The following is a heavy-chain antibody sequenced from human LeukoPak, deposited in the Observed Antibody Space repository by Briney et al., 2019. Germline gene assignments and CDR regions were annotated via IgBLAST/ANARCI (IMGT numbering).Heavy chain of an antibody. CDR1: GFTFISYA. V-gene: IGHV3-64*01. CDR3: ARDRSRCLKLEGLGY. D-gene: IGHD5-24*01. CDR2: ISSNGGST. J-gene: IGHJ4*02. Sequence: SGGSLRLSCAASGFTFISYAMHWVRQAPGKGLEYVSAISSNGGSTYYANSVKGKFTISRDNSKNTLYIQMGSLRAEDMAVYYCARDRSRCLKLEGLGYWGQGTLVTVSS.